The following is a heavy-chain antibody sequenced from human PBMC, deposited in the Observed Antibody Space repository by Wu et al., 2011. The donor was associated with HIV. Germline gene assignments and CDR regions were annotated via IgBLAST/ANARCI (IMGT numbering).Heavy chain of an antibody. CDR2: VDPEDGET. Sequence: VLLVQSGAEVKKPGASVKVSCKASGYTFTSYGISWVQQAPGKGLEWMGLVDPEDGETIYAEKFQGRVTITADTSTDTAYMELSSLRSEDTAVYYCATALGYADAFDIWGQGTMVTVSS. D-gene: IGHD1-1*01. CDR3: ATALGYADAFDI. V-gene: IGHV1-69-2*01. CDR1: GYTFTSYG. J-gene: IGHJ3*02.